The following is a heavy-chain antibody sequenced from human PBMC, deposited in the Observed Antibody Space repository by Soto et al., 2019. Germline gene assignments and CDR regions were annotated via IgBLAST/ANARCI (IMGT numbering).Heavy chain of an antibody. CDR1: GFNFNTYS. CDR2: ISSSGSTI. V-gene: IGHV3-48*02. D-gene: IGHD1-1*01. J-gene: IGHJ4*02. Sequence: EVQLVESGGGLVQPGGSPRLSCAASGFNFNTYSMNWVRQAPGEGLEWVSYISSSGSTIYYADSVKGRFTISRDNAKNSLFLQMNSLRDEDTAVYFCARGGHISTKTGTPPFDYWGQGTLVTVSS. CDR3: ARGGHISTKTGTPPFDY.